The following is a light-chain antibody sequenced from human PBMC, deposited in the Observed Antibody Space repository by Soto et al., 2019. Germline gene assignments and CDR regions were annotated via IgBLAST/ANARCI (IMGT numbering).Light chain of an antibody. J-gene: IGLJ2*01. Sequence: QSALTQPASVSGSPGQSITISCTGTTSDIGGYNFVSWYQQHPGKAPKLMFYDVTNRPSGVSDRFSGSKSGNTASLTISGLQAEDEAAYYCSSYTSTNTVVFGGGTKLTVL. CDR1: TSDIGGYNF. V-gene: IGLV2-14*03. CDR2: DVT. CDR3: SSYTSTNTVV.